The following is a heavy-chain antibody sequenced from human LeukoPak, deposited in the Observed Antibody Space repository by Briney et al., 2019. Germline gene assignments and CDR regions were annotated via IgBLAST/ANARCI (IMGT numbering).Heavy chain of an antibody. D-gene: IGHD6-13*01. Sequence: ASVRVSCKASGYTFTGYYMHWVRQAPGQGLEWMGWINPNSGGTNYAQKFQGRVTMTRDTSISTAYMELSRLRSDDTAVYYCARGYSSPVPNFDYWGQGTLVTVSS. CDR1: GYTFTGYY. CDR2: INPNSGGT. V-gene: IGHV1-2*02. J-gene: IGHJ4*02. CDR3: ARGYSSPVPNFDY.